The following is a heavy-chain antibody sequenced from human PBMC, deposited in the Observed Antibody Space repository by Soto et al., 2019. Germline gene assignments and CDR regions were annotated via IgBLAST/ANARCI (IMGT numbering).Heavy chain of an antibody. D-gene: IGHD3-9*01. Sequence: QVQLVESGGGVVQPGSSLRPSCAASGFTFSSYAMHWVRQAPGKVLEWVAVISYDGISKHYADSVKGRFSISTDDSENTLYVQMNSLRAEDTAVYYCAKDGYLDIYYFDYWGQGTLVTVSS. CDR2: ISYDGISK. V-gene: IGHV3-30-3*01. CDR3: AKDGYLDIYYFDY. CDR1: GFTFSSYA. J-gene: IGHJ4*02.